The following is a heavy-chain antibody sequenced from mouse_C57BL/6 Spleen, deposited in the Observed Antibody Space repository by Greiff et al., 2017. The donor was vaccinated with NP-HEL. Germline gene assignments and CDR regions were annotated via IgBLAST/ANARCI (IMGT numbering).Heavy chain of an antibody. V-gene: IGHV5-17*01. D-gene: IGHD3-3*01. CDR3: ARGRDDAMDY. CDR2: ISSGSSTI. Sequence: EVKVEESGGGLVKPGGSLKLSCAASGFTFSDYGMHWVRQAPEKGLEWVAYISSGSSTIYYADTVKGRFTISRDNAKNTLFLQMTSLRSEDTAMYYCARGRDDAMDYWGQGTSVTVSS. CDR1: GFTFSDYG. J-gene: IGHJ4*01.